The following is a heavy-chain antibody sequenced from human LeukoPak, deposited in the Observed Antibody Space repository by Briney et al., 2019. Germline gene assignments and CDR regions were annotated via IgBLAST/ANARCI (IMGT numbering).Heavy chain of an antibody. V-gene: IGHV3-23*01. CDR3: AKGRIASPPQGRFDP. Sequence: PGGSLRLSCAASGFTFRSYAMNWVRQAPGKGLEWVSGISGSGDSLYYAGSVKGRFTISRDNSQNTLYLHMNNLGAEDTAIYYCAKGRIASPPQGRFDPWGQGPQVTVSS. J-gene: IGHJ5*02. D-gene: IGHD2-15*01. CDR2: ISGSGDSL. CDR1: GFTFRSYA.